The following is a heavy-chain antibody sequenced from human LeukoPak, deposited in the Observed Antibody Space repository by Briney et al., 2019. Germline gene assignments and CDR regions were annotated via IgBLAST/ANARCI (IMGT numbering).Heavy chain of an antibody. CDR1: GFTFSSYA. CDR2: ISGSGAST. D-gene: IGHD6-13*01. CDR3: AREIPADGRTFDY. V-gene: IGHV3-23*01. Sequence: AGGSLRLSCAASGFTFSSYAMSWVRQAPGKGLEWVSAISGSGASTYYADSVKGRFTISRDNSKNTLYLQMNSLRAEDTAVYYCAREIPADGRTFDYWGQGTLVTVSS. J-gene: IGHJ4*02.